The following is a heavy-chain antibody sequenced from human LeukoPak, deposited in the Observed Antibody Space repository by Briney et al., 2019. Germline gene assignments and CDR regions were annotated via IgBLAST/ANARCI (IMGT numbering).Heavy chain of an antibody. CDR2: INPNSGGT. J-gene: IGHJ6*03. V-gene: IGHV1-2*04. CDR3: ATGLQYGLWGVPYFYYMHA. CDR1: GYTFTGYY. D-gene: IGHD3-10*01. Sequence: GASVKVSCKASGYTFTGYYMHWVRQAPGQGLEWMGWINPNSGGTNYAQKFQGWVTITGDTSITTAYMELGSLTSDDTAVYYCATGLQYGLWGVPYFYYMHAWGKGTTVTVSS.